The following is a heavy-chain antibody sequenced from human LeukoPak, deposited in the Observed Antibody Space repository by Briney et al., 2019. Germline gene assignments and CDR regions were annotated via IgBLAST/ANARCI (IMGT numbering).Heavy chain of an antibody. CDR1: GGSIRGYY. Sequence: PLETLSLTCTVSGGSIRGYYWSWIRQPPGKGLEWIGYIYYSGSTNYNPSLQSRVTISVDTSKNQFSLNLTSVTAADTAVYYCARYGSGTYPRVDYWGQGILVTVSS. J-gene: IGHJ4*02. V-gene: IGHV4-59*08. CDR2: IYYSGST. D-gene: IGHD3-10*01. CDR3: ARYGSGTYPRVDY.